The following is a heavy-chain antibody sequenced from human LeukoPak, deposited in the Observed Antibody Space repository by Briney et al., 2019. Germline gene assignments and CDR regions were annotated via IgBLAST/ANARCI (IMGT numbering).Heavy chain of an antibody. D-gene: IGHD3-10*01. CDR2: INWNGGST. CDR1: GFTFDDYG. J-gene: IGHJ6*03. V-gene: IGHV3-20*04. CDR3: ARGGSGSSPFDYYYYYMDV. Sequence: GGSLRLSCAASGFTFDDYGMSWVRQAPGKGLEWFSGINWNGGSTGYADSVKGRFTISRDNAKNSRYLQMNSLRAEDTALYYCARGGSGSSPFDYYYYYMDVWGKGTTVTVSS.